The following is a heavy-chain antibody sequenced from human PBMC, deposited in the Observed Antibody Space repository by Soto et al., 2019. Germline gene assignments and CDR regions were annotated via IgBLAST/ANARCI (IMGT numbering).Heavy chain of an antibody. Sequence: GESLKISCQGSGYNFGPYWIGWVRQMPGKGLEWMGIIFPGDSDTSYRPSFQGQVTISVDRSINTAYLQWSSLKASDTSMYFCARGGTIRTPPDYWGQGTQVTVSS. J-gene: IGHJ4*02. V-gene: IGHV5-51*01. CDR1: GYNFGPYW. CDR2: IFPGDSDT. CDR3: ARGGTIRTPPDY. D-gene: IGHD1-7*01.